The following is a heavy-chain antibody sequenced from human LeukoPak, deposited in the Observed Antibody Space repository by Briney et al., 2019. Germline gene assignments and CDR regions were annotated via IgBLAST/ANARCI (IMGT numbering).Heavy chain of an antibody. CDR3: ARRYCSSTSCYHGAFDI. D-gene: IGHD2-2*01. CDR2: ISGSGGST. Sequence: GGSLRLSCAASGFTFSSYGMSWVRQAPGKGLEWVSAISGSGGSTYYADSVKGRFTISRDNSKNTLYLQMNSLRAEDTAVYYCARRYCSSTSCYHGAFDIWGQGTTVTVSS. J-gene: IGHJ3*02. V-gene: IGHV3-23*01. CDR1: GFTFSSYG.